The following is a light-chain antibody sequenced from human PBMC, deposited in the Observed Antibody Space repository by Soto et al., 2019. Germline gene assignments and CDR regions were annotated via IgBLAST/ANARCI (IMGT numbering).Light chain of an antibody. CDR3: SLYTSISTYV. CDR1: SSDVGGYNY. J-gene: IGLJ1*01. CDR2: EVS. V-gene: IGLV2-14*01. Sequence: QSALTQPASVSGSLGQSITISCTGTSSDVGGYNYVSWYQQHPGKAPKVIIYEVSNRPSGVSNRFFGSKSGNTASLTISGLQPEDEADYYCSLYTSISTYVFGTGTKVTVL.